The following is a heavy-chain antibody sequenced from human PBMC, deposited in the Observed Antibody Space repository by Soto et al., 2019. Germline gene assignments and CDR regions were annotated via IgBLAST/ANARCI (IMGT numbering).Heavy chain of an antibody. J-gene: IGHJ4*02. D-gene: IGHD2-2*01. CDR2: IKSKTDGGTT. CDR1: GFTFSNAW. V-gene: IGHV3-15*07. CDR3: TTEARPGYQLLWGWGGY. Sequence: EVQLVESGGGLVKPGGSLRLSCAASGFTFSNAWMNWVRQAPGKGLEWVGRIKSKTDGGTTDYAAPVKGRFTISRDDSKNTLYLQMNSLKTEDTAVYYCTTEARPGYQLLWGWGGYWGQGTLVTVSS.